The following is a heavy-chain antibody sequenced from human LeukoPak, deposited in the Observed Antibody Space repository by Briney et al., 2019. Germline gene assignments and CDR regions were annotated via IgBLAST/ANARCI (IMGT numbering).Heavy chain of an antibody. CDR2: IPYDGSDK. V-gene: IGHV3-30*02. D-gene: IGHD1/OR15-1a*01. J-gene: IGHJ5*02. CDR3: AKDFGNINWFDP. CDR1: GFTFSTYW. Sequence: GGSLRLSCAASGFTFSTYWMTWVRQAPGKGLEWVAFIPYDGSDKFYADSVKGRFTISRDNSKNTLYLQMNSLRAEDTAVYYCAKDFGNINWFDPWGQGTLVTVSS.